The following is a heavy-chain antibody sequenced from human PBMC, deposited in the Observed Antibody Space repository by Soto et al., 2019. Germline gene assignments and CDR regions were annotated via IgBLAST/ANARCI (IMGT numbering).Heavy chain of an antibody. V-gene: IGHV3-66*01. CDR3: ARDDVLCDGGRCYGVPLDV. CDR2: IQSGGPT. D-gene: IGHD2-15*01. J-gene: IGHJ6*03. Sequence: GVSLRLSCAASGFTVSSKYMSWVRQAPGKGLEWVSLIQSGGPTYYADSVKGRFTISRDTSENTLHLQMDSLRAEDTAVYYCARDDVLCDGGRCYGVPLDVWGKGTTFTVSS. CDR1: GFTVSSKY.